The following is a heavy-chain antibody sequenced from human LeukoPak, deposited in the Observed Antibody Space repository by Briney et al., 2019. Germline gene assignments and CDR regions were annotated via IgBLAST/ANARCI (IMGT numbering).Heavy chain of an antibody. CDR2: ISSRSGTI. CDR1: GFTFSSYS. V-gene: IGHV3-48*01. D-gene: IGHD4-23*01. J-gene: IGHJ4*02. CDR3: AKVPHYGGNSPYFDS. Sequence: PGGSLRLSCAASGFTFSSYSMNWVRQAPGKGLEWVSYISSRSGTIYYADSVKGRFTISRDNSKGTLYLQMSSLRAEDTAVYYCAKVPHYGGNSPYFDSWGQGTLVTVSS.